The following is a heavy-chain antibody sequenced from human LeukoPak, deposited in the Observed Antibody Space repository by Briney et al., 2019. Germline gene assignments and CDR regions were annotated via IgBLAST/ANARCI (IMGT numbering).Heavy chain of an antibody. CDR1: GFTFSSYG. J-gene: IGHJ2*01. CDR2: ISGNGGRT. Sequence: SGRSLRLSCAASGFTFSSYGMHWVHQAPGKGLEYVSAISGNGGRTYYANSVKGRFTISRDNSKNTVFLQMGSLRTEDMAVYYCARGEPDCAGDCPYWYLDLWGRGTLVTVSS. V-gene: IGHV3-64*01. CDR3: ARGEPDCAGDCPYWYLDL. D-gene: IGHD2-21*02.